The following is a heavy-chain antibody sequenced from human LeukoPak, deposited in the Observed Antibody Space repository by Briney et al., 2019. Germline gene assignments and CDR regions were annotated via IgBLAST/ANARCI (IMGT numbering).Heavy chain of an antibody. CDR1: GFRFSDFT. CDR2: ISDSGGRT. CDR3: ARGHSYVGTGFDL. Sequence: GGSLRLSGAASGFRFSDFTMSRVRQAPGKGLECFTVISDSGGRTYSAESVKARFTISRDNSKNTLYLEMSSLTADDTAVYYCARGHSYVGTGFDLWGQGPRVPVS. D-gene: IGHD5-18*01. J-gene: IGHJ4*02. V-gene: IGHV3-23*01.